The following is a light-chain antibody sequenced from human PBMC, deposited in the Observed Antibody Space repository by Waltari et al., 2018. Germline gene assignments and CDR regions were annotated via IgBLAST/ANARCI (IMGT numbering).Light chain of an antibody. CDR2: GAS. CDR3: HQYESMPYT. V-gene: IGKV3-20*01. J-gene: IGKJ2*01. CDR1: HFFASIY. Sequence: EIVLTQSPGTLSLSPGESATLSCRASHFFASIYMAWFQQKPGQAPRLLIYGASTRATGIPDRFSGSGSEKDFTLIISRLEPEDSAVYYCHQYESMPYTFGQGTKLQIK.